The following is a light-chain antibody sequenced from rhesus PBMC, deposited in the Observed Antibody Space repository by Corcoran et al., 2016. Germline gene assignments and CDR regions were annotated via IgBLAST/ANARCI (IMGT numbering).Light chain of an antibody. Sequence: DIQMTQSPSSLSASVGDRVTITCRASQGISNYLSWYQQKPGKAPKRLIYAASSLESGVPSRFSGSGSGTEFTRTISSLKPEDFAAYDCLQYNRKPPLTFGGGTKVELK. CDR3: LQYNRKPPLT. CDR2: AAS. V-gene: IGKV1-36*01. J-gene: IGKJ4*01. CDR1: QGISNY.